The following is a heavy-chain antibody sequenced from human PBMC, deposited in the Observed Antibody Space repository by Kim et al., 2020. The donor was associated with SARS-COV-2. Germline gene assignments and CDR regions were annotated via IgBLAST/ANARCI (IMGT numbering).Heavy chain of an antibody. CDR1: GASISSGTSY. D-gene: IGHD5-12*01. J-gene: IGHJ4*02. CDR2: IFFSGTT. V-gene: IGHV4-39*01. Sequence: SETLSLTCTVSGASISSGTSYWGWIRQPPGKGLEWIGSIFFSGTTYYNPSLKSRVTISIDTSKNQFSLKLSSVTAADTAVYYCATLRGYDQNDDSWGQGTLVTVSS. CDR3: ATLRGYDQNDDS.